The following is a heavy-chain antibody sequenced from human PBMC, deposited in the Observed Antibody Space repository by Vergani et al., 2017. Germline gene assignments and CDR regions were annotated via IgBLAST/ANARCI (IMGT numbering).Heavy chain of an antibody. J-gene: IGHJ6*02. D-gene: IGHD2-2*01. CDR1: GYTFTSYG. CDR3: ARESWDIVVVPAAGYYYYGMDV. CDR2: ISAYNGNT. V-gene: IGHV1-18*01. Sequence: QVQLVQSGAEVKKPGASVKVSCKASGYTFTSYGISWVRQAPGQGLEWMGWISAYNGNTNYAQKLQGRVTMTTDTSTSTAYMELRSLRSEDTAVYYCARESWDIVVVPAAGYYYYGMDVWGQGTTVTVSS.